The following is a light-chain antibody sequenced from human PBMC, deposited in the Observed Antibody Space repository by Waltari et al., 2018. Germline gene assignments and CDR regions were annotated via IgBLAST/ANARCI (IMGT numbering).Light chain of an antibody. CDR2: GHD. CDR3: LSRDSSSTRV. CDR1: SLRRYY. J-gene: IGLJ3*02. Sequence: SSELTQDPAVSVALGQTVRLTCQGDSLRRYYASWYQQRPGQAPFLVLYGHDNRPAGIPDRFSGSTSGNTASLTITRAQAEDAGVYYCLSRDSSSTRVFGGGTTLTV. V-gene: IGLV3-19*01.